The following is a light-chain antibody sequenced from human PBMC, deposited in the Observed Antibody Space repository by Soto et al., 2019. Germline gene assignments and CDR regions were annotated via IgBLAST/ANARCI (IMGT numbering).Light chain of an antibody. V-gene: IGKV1-5*03. CDR2: KAS. CDR3: QQYDSYSPVT. CDR1: QSIRSW. Sequence: DIQMTQSPSTLPASVGDRVTVTCRASQSIRSWLAWYQEKPGKAPKLLIYKASLLETGVPSRFSGSGSGTEFTLTINSLQPDDFATYYCQQYDSYSPVTFGGGTKVDIK. J-gene: IGKJ4*01.